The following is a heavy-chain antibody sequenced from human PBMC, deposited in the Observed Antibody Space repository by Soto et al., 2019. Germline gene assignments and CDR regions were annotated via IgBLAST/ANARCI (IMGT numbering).Heavy chain of an antibody. V-gene: IGHV4-39*01. CDR2: IYYSGST. Sequence: PSETLSLTCTVSGGSISSSSYYWGWIRQPPGKGLEWIGSIYYSGSTYYNPSLKSRVTISVDTSKNQFSLKLSSVTAADTVVYYCARHGEXYCSGGSCRYYYYGMDVWGQGTTVTVSS. CDR3: ARHGEXYCSGGSCRYYYYGMDV. J-gene: IGHJ6*02. CDR1: GGSISSSSYY. D-gene: IGHD2-15*01.